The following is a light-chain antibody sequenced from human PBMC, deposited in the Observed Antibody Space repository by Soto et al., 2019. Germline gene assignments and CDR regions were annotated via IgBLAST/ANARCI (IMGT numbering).Light chain of an antibody. CDR3: SSYTSSSTLV. V-gene: IGLV2-14*01. CDR1: SSDVGGYNF. CDR2: EVS. Sequence: QSALTQPASVSGSPGQSIIISCTGTSSDVGGYNFVSWYQQHPGKAPKLMIYEVSNRPSGVSNCFSGSKSGNTASLTISGLQAEDEADYYCSSYTSSSTLVFGGGTKLTVL. J-gene: IGLJ2*01.